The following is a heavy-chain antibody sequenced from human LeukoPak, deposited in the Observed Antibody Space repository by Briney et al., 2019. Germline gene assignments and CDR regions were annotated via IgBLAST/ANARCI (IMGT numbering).Heavy chain of an antibody. CDR3: AKDPRRGPQLRYYYMDV. J-gene: IGHJ6*03. CDR1: GFTFSSYA. Sequence: GGSLRLSCAASGFTFSSYAMSWVRQAPGKGLEWVSAISGSGGSTYYADSVKGRFTISRDNSKNTLYLQMNSLRAEDTAVYYCAKDPRRGPQLRYYYMDVWGKGTTVTVSS. V-gene: IGHV3-23*01. D-gene: IGHD2-2*01. CDR2: ISGSGGST.